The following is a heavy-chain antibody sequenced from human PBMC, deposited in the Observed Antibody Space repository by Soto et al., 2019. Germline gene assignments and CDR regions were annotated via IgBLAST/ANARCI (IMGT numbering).Heavy chain of an antibody. CDR3: ASTGKGYGMDV. J-gene: IGHJ6*02. CDR2: IYYSGST. CDR1: GGSISSYY. D-gene: IGHD1-1*01. Sequence: SETLSLTCAVYGGSISSYYWSWIRQPPGKGLEWIGYIYYSGSTNYNPSLKSRVTISVDTSKNQFSLKLSSVTAADTAVYYCASTGKGYGMDVWGQGTTVTVSS. V-gene: IGHV4-59*01.